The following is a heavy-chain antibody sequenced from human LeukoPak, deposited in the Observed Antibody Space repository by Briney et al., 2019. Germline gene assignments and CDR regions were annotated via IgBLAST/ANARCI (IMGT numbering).Heavy chain of an antibody. D-gene: IGHD3-3*01. J-gene: IGHJ4*02. CDR2: IYPGDSDT. CDR1: GYSFTSYW. V-gene: IGHV5-51*01. Sequence: GESLKISCKGSGYSFTSYWIGWVRQMPGKGLEWMGIIYPGDSDTRYSPSFQGQVTISADKSISTAYLQWSSLKASDTAMYYCARGPRITIFGVVISFDYWGQGTLVTVS. CDR3: ARGPRITIFGVVISFDY.